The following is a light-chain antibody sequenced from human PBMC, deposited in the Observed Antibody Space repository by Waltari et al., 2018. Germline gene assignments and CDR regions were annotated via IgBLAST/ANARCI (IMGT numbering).Light chain of an antibody. CDR2: TAS. CDR3: QKYNSAPWT. J-gene: IGKJ1*01. V-gene: IGKV1-27*01. CDR1: QDISNS. Sequence: DIQMTQSPSSLSASVVDRVAITCRASQDISNSLAWYQQKPGQVPKLLIYTASTLQSGVTTRFSGSGSGTDFTLTISNLQPEDVATYYCQKYNSAPWTFGQGTKVEIK.